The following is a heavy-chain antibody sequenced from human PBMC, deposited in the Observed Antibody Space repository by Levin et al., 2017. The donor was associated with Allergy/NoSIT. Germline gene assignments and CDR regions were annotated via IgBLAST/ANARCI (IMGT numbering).Heavy chain of an antibody. V-gene: IGHV3-11*01. D-gene: IGHD2-2*01. CDR2: ISSSGSTI. Sequence: GGSLRLSCAASGFTFSDYYMSWIRQAPGKGLEWVSYISSSGSTIYYADSVKGRFTISRDNAKNSLYLQMNSLRAEDTAVYYCARDPGDIVLVPAAMVSGWFDPWGQGTLVTVSS. CDR3: ARDPGDIVLVPAAMVSGWFDP. CDR1: GFTFSDYY. J-gene: IGHJ5*02.